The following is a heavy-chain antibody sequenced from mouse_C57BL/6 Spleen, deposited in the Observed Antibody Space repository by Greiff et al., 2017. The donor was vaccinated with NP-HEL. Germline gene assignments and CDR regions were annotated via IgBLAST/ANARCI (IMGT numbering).Heavy chain of an antibody. V-gene: IGHV5-4*03. J-gene: IGHJ3*01. D-gene: IGHD3-2*02. CDR1: GFTFSSYA. Sequence: DVKLVESGGGLVKPGGSLKLSCAASGFTFSSYAMSWVRQTPEKRLEWVATISDGGSYTYYPDNVKGRFTISRDNAKNNLYLQMSHLKSEDTAMYYCASPDSSGYGAWFAYWGQGTLVTVSA. CDR3: ASPDSSGYGAWFAY. CDR2: ISDGGSYT.